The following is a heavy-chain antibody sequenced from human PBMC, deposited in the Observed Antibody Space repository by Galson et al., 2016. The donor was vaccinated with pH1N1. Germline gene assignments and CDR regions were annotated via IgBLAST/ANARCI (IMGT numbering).Heavy chain of an antibody. CDR1: GFPFEEYH. CDR2: IRSTVYGETK. J-gene: IGHJ5*02. CDR3: IPFRWAHNWLDP. D-gene: IGHD3-3*02. Sequence: SLRLSCATSGFPFEEYHIFWIRQAPEMGLEWVSFIRSTVYGETKEYAAAVKGRFVISRDNSKRVAYLQMNSLKTEDTAHYYCIPFRWAHNWLDPWGHGSPVIVSS. V-gene: IGHV3-49*02.